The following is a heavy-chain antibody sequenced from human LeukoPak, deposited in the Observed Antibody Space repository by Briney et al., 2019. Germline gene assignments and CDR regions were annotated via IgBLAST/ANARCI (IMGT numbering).Heavy chain of an antibody. CDR2: IYYSGST. CDR3: ARRSVVRGYFDY. D-gene: IGHD3-22*01. V-gene: IGHV4-39*01. J-gene: IGHJ4*02. Sequence: GSLRLSCAASGFTFSTYAMNWVRQAPGKGLEWIGSIYYSGSTYYNPSLKSRVTISVDTSKNQFSLKLSSVTAADTAVYYCARRSVVRGYFDYWGQGTLVTVSS. CDR1: GFTFSTYA.